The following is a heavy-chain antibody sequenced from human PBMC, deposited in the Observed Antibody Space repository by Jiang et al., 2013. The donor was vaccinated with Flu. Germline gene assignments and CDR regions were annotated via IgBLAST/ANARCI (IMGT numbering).Heavy chain of an antibody. CDR2: MNPNSGNT. CDR3: ARGGLAVGSYYYYGMDV. D-gene: IGHD6-19*01. CDR1: GYTFTSYD. Sequence: GAEVKKPGASVKVSCKASGYTFTSYDINWVRQATGQGLEWMGWMNPNSGNTGYAQKFQGRVTMTRNTSISTAYMELSSLRSEDTAVYYCARGGLAVGSYYYYGMDVWGQGTTVTVSS. V-gene: IGHV1-8*01. J-gene: IGHJ6*02.